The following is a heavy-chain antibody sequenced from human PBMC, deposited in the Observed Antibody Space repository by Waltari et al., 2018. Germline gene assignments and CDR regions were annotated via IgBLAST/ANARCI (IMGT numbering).Heavy chain of an antibody. CDR3: AREWGYYVDY. D-gene: IGHD7-27*01. V-gene: IGHV3-33*01. J-gene: IGHJ4*02. CDR2: IWYDGGNK. CDR1: AFTFSSYG. Sequence: QVQLVESGGGVVQPGRSLRLSCAASAFTFSSYGTHWVRQAPGTGLAGVAVIWYDGGNKYYADSVKGRCAISRDNSKRTLDLQMNSLRAEDTAVYYCAREWGYYVDYWGQGTLVTVSS.